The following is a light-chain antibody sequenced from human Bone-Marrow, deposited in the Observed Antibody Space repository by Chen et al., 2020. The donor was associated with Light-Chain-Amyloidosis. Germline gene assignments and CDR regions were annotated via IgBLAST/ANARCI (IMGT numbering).Light chain of an antibody. V-gene: IGKV1-39*01. CDR1: QSIASY. CDR2: AAS. CDR3: QQSYNTPRT. J-gene: IGKJ2*01. Sequence: DIQMTQSPSSLSASVGDRVTITCRASQSIASYLNWYQQRPGKAPKLLIYAASSLQSGVPSRFSGSGSGTDFNLTISSLQPEDFATYYCQQSYNTPRTFGQGTKLEIK.